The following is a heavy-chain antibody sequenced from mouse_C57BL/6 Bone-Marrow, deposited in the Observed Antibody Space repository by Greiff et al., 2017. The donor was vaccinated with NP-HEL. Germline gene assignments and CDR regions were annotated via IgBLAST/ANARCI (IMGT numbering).Heavy chain of an antibody. V-gene: IGHV2-2*01. CDR1: GFSLTSYG. CDR2: IWSGGST. D-gene: IGHD1-1*01. Sequence: QVQLKQSGPGLVQPSQSQSITCTVSGFSLTSYGVHWVRQSPGKGLEWLGVIWSGGSTDYNAAFISRLSISKDNSKSQVFFKMNSLQADDTAIYYCARNGPYYGSRTGFAYWGQGTLVTVSA. J-gene: IGHJ3*01. CDR3: ARNGPYYGSRTGFAY.